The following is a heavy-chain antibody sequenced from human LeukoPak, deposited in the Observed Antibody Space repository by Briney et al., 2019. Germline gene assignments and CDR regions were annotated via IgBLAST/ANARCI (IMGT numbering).Heavy chain of an antibody. J-gene: IGHJ6*01. V-gene: IGHV3-30*03. CDR2: ISYDGSNK. CDR1: GFTFSSYG. D-gene: IGHD6-19*01. Sequence: GGSLRLSCAASGFTFSSYGMHWVRQAPGKGLEWVAVISYDGSNKYYADSVEDRFTISRDNSKNTLYLQMNSLRAEDTAVYYCARDQGRSRRYSSGWEDYYYYG. CDR3: ARDQGRSRRYSSGWEDYYYYG.